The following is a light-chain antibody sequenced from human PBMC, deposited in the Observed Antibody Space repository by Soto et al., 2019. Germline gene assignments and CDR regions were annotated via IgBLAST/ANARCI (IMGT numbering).Light chain of an antibody. V-gene: IGKV3-15*01. CDR1: QNIRSN. Sequence: EIVMTQSPATLSVSPGARATLSCRASQNIRSNLAWYQQIPGQAPRLLIHGASTRATGIPARFSGSGSGTEFTLTISGLQSEEYAVYYCQQYNNWPPWTFGQGTKVEI. CDR3: QQYNNWPPWT. J-gene: IGKJ1*01. CDR2: GAS.